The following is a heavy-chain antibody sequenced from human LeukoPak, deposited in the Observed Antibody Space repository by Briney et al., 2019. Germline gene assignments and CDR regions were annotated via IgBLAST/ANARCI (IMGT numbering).Heavy chain of an antibody. CDR3: ASPYDYGDHYLVALDI. D-gene: IGHD4-17*01. CDR2: IIPIFGTA. Sequence: ASVKVSCKASGDTFSSFAVSWVRQAPGQGLEWMGRIIPIFGTANYAQRFQGRVTISADNSLSTAYMELSSLRSEDTAVYYCASPYDYGDHYLVALDIWGQGTMVTVSS. CDR1: GDTFSSFA. V-gene: IGHV1-69*06. J-gene: IGHJ3*02.